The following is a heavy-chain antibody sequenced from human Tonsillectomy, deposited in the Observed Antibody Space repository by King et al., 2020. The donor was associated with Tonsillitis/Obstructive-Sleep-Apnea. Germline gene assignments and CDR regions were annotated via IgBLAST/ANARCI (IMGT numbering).Heavy chain of an antibody. CDR3: ARGHRYSYGYGYNYLDV. CDR1: GGSFSGYY. Sequence: VQLQQWGAGLLKPTETLSLTCAAYGGSFSGYYWTWIRQPPGKGLEWIGEINHSGSTNYNPSLKSGVTISVDTSKNQFSLKLGSVTAADTAVYYCARGHRYSYGYGYNYLDVWGKGTTVTVSS. V-gene: IGHV4-34*01. J-gene: IGHJ6*03. CDR2: INHSGST. D-gene: IGHD5-18*01.